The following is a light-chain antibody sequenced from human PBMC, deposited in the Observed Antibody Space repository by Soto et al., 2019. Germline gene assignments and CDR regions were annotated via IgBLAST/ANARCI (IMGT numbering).Light chain of an antibody. CDR2: AVS. V-gene: IGKV3-20*01. J-gene: IGKJ5*01. CDR1: QSIGSIY. Sequence: EIVLTQSPGTLSLSPGERATLSCRTSQSIGSIYLAWYQQKPGQTPRLLIYAVSRRSTGNPDRFSGSGSGKDFSLTISKLEPEDFAVYYCQQYAGSPITLCQGTRLEI. CDR3: QQYAGSPIT.